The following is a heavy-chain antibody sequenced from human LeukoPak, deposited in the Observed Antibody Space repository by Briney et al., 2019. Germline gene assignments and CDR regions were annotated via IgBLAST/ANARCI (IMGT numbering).Heavy chain of an antibody. D-gene: IGHD2-21*01. J-gene: IGHJ3*02. V-gene: IGHV4-61*02. CDR2: IYTSGST. Sequence: SETLSPTCTVSGGSISSGSYYWSWIRQPAGKGLEWIGRIYTSGSTNYNPSLKSRVTISVDTSKNQFSLKLSSVTAADTAVYYCARVRIRDAFDIWGQGTMVTVSS. CDR3: ARVRIRDAFDI. CDR1: GGSISSGSYY.